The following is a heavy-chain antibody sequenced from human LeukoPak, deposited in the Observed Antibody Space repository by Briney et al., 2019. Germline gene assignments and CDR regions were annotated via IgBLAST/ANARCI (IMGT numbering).Heavy chain of an antibody. D-gene: IGHD3-22*01. V-gene: IGHV1-18*01. CDR2: ISAYNGNT. J-gene: IGHJ4*02. Sequence: ASVKVSCKASGYTFTSYGISWVRQAPGQGLEWMGWISAYNGNTNYAQKLQGRVTMTTDTSTSTAYMELRSLRSDDTAVYYCAKDFRSGYLFDYWGQGTLVTVSS. CDR3: AKDFRSGYLFDY. CDR1: GYTFTSYG.